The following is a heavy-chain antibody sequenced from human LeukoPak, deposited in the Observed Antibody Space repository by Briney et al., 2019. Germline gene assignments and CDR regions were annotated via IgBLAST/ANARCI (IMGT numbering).Heavy chain of an antibody. J-gene: IGHJ6*02. D-gene: IGHD2-2*01. CDR2: INPNSGGT. Sequence: ASVKVSCKASGYTFTGYYMHWVRQAPGQGLEWMGWINPNSGGTNYAQKFQGRVTMTRDTSISTAYMVLSRLRSDDTAVYYCARDPFYCSSTSCSSYYYYGMDVWGQGTTVTVSS. V-gene: IGHV1-2*02. CDR3: ARDPFYCSSTSCSSYYYYGMDV. CDR1: GYTFTGYY.